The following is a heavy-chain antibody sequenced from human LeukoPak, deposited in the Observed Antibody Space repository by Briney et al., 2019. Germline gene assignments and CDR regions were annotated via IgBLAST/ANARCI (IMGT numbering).Heavy chain of an antibody. D-gene: IGHD1-14*01. J-gene: IGHJ4*02. CDR2: INQDGSEK. CDR3: ARVRGSGLNLDY. V-gene: IGHV3-7*01. CDR1: GFTFGSYW. Sequence: GGSLSLSCAASGFTFGSYWMSWVRQAPGKGLEWVANINQDGSEKHYVDSVKGRFTISRDNAKKSLYLQMNSLRAEDTAVYYCARVRGSGLNLDYWGQGTLVTVSS.